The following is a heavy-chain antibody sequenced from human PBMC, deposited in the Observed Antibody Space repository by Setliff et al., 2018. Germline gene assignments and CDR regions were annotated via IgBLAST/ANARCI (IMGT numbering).Heavy chain of an antibody. Sequence: ASETLSLTCTVSGGSITNFYWNWIRQSPGKGLEWIGYIYSSGITNYNPSLKSRLTMSVDTSKNQFPLHLSSMTAADTAVYYCARQPPLNWAIPFDLWGQGKRVTVSS. V-gene: IGHV4-59*08. J-gene: IGHJ3*01. D-gene: IGHD7-27*01. CDR3: ARQPPLNWAIPFDL. CDR1: GGSITNFY. CDR2: IYSSGIT.